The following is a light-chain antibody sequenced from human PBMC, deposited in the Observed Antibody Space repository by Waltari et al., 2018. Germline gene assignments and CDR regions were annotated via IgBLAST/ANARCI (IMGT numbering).Light chain of an antibody. Sequence: SYELTQPPSVSVSPGQTASITCSGGKMGDKYACWYQQRPGPSPVLVIYEDTKRPSGIPERFSGANSGNTATLTISGTQAIDEADYYCQAWDSRTEVFGGGTKLTVL. CDR1: KMGDKY. CDR2: EDT. J-gene: IGLJ2*01. CDR3: QAWDSRTEV. V-gene: IGLV3-1*01.